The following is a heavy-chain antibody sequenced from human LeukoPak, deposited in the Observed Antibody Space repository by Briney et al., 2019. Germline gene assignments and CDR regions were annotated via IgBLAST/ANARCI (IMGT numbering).Heavy chain of an antibody. V-gene: IGHV3-53*01. CDR2: IYSGGST. CDR3: ARRDYYGSGSPDF. J-gene: IGHJ4*02. CDR1: GFTVSSNY. D-gene: IGHD3-10*01. Sequence: PGGSLRLSCAASGFTVSSNYMSWVRQAPGQGLEWVSVIYSGGSTDYVDSVKGRFTISRDNAKKSLYLQMNSLRAEDTALYYCARRDYYGSGSPDFWGQGTLVTVSS.